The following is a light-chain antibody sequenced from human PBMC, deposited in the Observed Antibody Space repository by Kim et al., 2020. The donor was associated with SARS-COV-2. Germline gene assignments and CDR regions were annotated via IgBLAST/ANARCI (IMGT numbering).Light chain of an antibody. J-gene: IGLJ2*01. CDR3: SSYTSSSTLGV. CDR1: SSDVSGYNY. V-gene: IGLV2-14*03. CDR2: DVS. Sequence: QSITISCTGTSSDVSGYNYVSWYQQHPGKVPKLMIYDVSKRPSGVSNRFSGSKSGNTASLTISGLQAEDEADYYCSSYTSSSTLGVFGGGTQLTVL.